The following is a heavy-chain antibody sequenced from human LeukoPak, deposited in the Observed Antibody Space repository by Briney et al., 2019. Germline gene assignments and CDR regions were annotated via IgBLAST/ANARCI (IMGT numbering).Heavy chain of an antibody. CDR2: IYYSGST. CDR3: ARKVATINPFDY. V-gene: IGHV4-59*08. CDR1: GGSISPYC. D-gene: IGHD5-24*01. J-gene: IGHJ4*02. Sequence: SETLSLTCTVSGGSISPYCWSWIRQPPGKGLEWIGYIYYSGSTNYKPSLKSRVTMSVDTSKNQFSLELTSVTAADTAVYYCARKVATINPFDYWGQGTLVTVSS.